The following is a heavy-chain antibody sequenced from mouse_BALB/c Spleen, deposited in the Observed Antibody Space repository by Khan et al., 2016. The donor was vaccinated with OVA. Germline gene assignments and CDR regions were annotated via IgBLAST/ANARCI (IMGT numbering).Heavy chain of an antibody. V-gene: IGHV3-2*02. D-gene: IGHD1-2*01. CDR3: ARTASREY. CDR2: ISYSGST. J-gene: IGHJ2*01. Sequence: VQLQESGPGLVKPSQSLSLTCTVTGYSITSGYGWNWIRQFPGNQLEWMGYISYSGSTNYNPSLKSRISITRDTSKNQFFLQLNSVTTEDTAAYFCARTASREYWGQGTTLTVSS. CDR1: GYSITSGYG.